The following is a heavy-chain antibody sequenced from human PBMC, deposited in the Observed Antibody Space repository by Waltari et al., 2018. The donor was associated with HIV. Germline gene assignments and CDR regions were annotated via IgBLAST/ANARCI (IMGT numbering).Heavy chain of an antibody. CDR2: LISFLEIA. Sequence: QVQLIQSGAEVKKPGSSVKVSCKASAGTFNIHGINWVRQAPGQGLEWMGRLISFLEIANYARQFQGRVTITADKSTNTAYMELSSLKSEDTAVYYCARADVVGVGEADLSLWGQGTLVTVSS. D-gene: IGHD1-26*01. CDR1: AGTFNIHG. J-gene: IGHJ4*02. CDR3: ARADVVGVGEADLSL. V-gene: IGHV1-69*04.